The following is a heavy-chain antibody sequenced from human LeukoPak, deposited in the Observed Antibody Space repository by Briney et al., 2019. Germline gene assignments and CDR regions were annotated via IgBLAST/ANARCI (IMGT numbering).Heavy chain of an antibody. J-gene: IGHJ4*02. CDR1: GGTFSSYA. CDR3: ATCARNFYCYRFDY. CDR2: IIPIFGTA. Sequence: ASVKVSCKASGGTFSSYAISWVRQAPGQGLEWMGGIIPIFGTANYAQKFQGRVTITADESTSTAYMELSSLRSEDTAVYYCATCARNFYCYRFDYWGQGTLVTVSS. D-gene: IGHD2-2*02. V-gene: IGHV1-69*13.